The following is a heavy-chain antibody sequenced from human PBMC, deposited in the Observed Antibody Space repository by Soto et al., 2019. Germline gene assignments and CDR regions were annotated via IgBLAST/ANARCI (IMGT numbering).Heavy chain of an antibody. Sequence: GGSLILSWSASGFTFSSDDLHWVRLGPGQGREWVSAMGAAGDTDYAGSVKGRFTNTRENAKNSLYLQMNSLRAGNTAIHFCARAIGPPFFDYWGQGTLVTVS. CDR2: MGAAGDT. CDR1: GFTFSSDD. J-gene: IGHJ4*02. CDR3: ARAIGPPFFDY. D-gene: IGHD3-22*01. V-gene: IGHV3-13*04.